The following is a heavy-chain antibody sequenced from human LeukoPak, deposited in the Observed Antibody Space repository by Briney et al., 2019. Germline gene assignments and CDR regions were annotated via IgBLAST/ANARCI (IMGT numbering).Heavy chain of an antibody. D-gene: IGHD3-3*01. CDR1: GFSFSIYS. J-gene: IGHJ4*02. CDR2: ISSSSSYI. V-gene: IGHV3-21*01. Sequence: GGSLRLSCAASGFSFSIYSMNWVSQAPGKGLEWVSSISSSSSYIYYADSVKGRFTISRDNANNSLYLQMNSLRAEDTAVYYCARWDSSGFWSGYTYYFDYWGQGTLVTVSS. CDR3: ARWDSSGFWSGYTYYFDY.